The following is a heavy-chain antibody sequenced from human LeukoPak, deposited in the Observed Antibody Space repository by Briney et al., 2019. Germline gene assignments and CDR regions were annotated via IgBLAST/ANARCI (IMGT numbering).Heavy chain of an antibody. Sequence: PSETLSLTCAVYGGSFSDYDWSWIRQPPGKGLEWIGEISHSGTTNCDPSLKSRISMSIDTSRSQFSLNLRSVTAADTAVYYCARTTEGYCRGSTCYYYYYYMNVWGKGTTVTVSS. CDR2: ISHSGTT. V-gene: IGHV4-34*01. J-gene: IGHJ6*03. D-gene: IGHD2-15*01. CDR3: ARTTEGYCRGSTCYYYYYYMNV. CDR1: GGSFSDYD.